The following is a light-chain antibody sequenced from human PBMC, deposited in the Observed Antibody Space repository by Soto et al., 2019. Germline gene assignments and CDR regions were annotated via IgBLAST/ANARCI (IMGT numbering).Light chain of an antibody. CDR2: AAS. CDR1: QSISSY. J-gene: IGKJ1*01. Sequence: DIQMTQSPSSLSASVGDRVTITCRASQSISSYLNWYQQKPGKAPKLLIYAASSLQSGVPSRFSGSGSGTDFTLTISSLQPEDFAPYYCQQSYSTLETFGQGTKVEIK. CDR3: QQSYSTLET. V-gene: IGKV1-39*01.